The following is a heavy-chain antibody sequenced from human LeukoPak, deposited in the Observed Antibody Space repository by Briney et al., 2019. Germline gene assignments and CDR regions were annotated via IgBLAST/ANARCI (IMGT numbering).Heavy chain of an antibody. J-gene: IGHJ4*02. D-gene: IGHD3/OR15-3a*01. CDR2: TYYSGST. Sequence: SETLSLTCTVSGYSISSGYYWGWIRQPPGKGLEWIGSTYYSGSTYYNASLKSQVSISIDTSKNQFSLRLTSVTAADTAVYYCARQTGSGLFILPGGQGTLVTVSS. CDR1: GYSISSGYY. V-gene: IGHV4-38-2*02. CDR3: ARQTGSGLFILP.